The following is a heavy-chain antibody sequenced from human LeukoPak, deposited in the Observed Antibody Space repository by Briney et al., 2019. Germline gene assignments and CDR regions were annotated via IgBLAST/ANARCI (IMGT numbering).Heavy chain of an antibody. CDR3: AKDHMKVVVLGAFDI. V-gene: IGHV3-23*01. Sequence: GGSLRLSCAASGITFSSYAMSWVRQAPGKGLEWVSAISGSGGSTYYADSVKGRFTISRDNSKNTLYLQMNTLRAEDTAVYYCAKDHMKVVVLGAFDIWRQGTMVTDSS. J-gene: IGHJ3*02. D-gene: IGHD3-22*01. CDR2: ISGSGGST. CDR1: GITFSSYA.